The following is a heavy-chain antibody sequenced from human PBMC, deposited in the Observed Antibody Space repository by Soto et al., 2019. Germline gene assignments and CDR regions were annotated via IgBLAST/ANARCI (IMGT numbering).Heavy chain of an antibody. CDR1: GFTFSSYA. V-gene: IGHV3-23*01. Sequence: GGSLRLSCAASGFTFSSYAMSWVRQAPGKGLEWVSAISGSGGSTYYADSVKGRFTISRDNSKNTLYLQMNSLRAEDTAVYYCAKDNLRAPYYYDSSGKAFDIWGQGTMVTVSS. CDR2: ISGSGGST. CDR3: AKDNLRAPYYYDSSGKAFDI. J-gene: IGHJ3*02. D-gene: IGHD3-22*01.